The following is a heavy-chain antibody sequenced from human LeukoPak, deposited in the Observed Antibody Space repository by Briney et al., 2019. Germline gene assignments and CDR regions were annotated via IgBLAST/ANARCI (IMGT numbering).Heavy chain of an antibody. Sequence: SETLSLTCTLSGCSISSSGYYWGWVRQARGKGLEWIGSIYCSVSTYYNPSLKSRVTISVDTSKNQFSLKLSSVTAADTAVYYCASTALGYCSSTSCFTPHYFDYWGQGTLVTVSS. CDR2: IYCSVST. J-gene: IGHJ4*02. V-gene: IGHV4-39*01. CDR3: ASTALGYCSSTSCFTPHYFDY. CDR1: GCSISSSGYY. D-gene: IGHD2-2*01.